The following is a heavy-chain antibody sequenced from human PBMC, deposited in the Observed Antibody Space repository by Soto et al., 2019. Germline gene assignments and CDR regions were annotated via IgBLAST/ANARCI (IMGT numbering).Heavy chain of an antibody. D-gene: IGHD4-17*01. Sequence: QVQLVQSGAEVKKPGSSVKVSCKASGGTFSSYDISWVRQAPGQGLEWMGGIIPIFSTANSAQKFQGRVTITADESTITAYMDLSSLRSEDTAVDYCARDFDDYGDKGDYWGQGTLVTVSS. J-gene: IGHJ4*02. CDR2: IIPIFSTA. CDR3: ARDFDDYGDKGDY. V-gene: IGHV1-69*01. CDR1: GGTFSSYD.